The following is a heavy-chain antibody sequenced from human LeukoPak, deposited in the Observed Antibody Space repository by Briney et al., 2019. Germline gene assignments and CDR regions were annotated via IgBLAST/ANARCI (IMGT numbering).Heavy chain of an antibody. CDR2: ISSSGSTI. CDR3: ARDYGSSGYDIMDV. V-gene: IGHV3-48*03. Sequence: GGSLRLSCAASGFTFSSYEMNWVRQAPGKGLEWVSYISSSGSTIYYADSVKGRFTISRDNAKNSLYLQMNSLRAEDTAVYYCARDYGSSGYDIMDVWGQGTTVTVSS. J-gene: IGHJ6*02. CDR1: GFTFSSYE. D-gene: IGHD5-12*01.